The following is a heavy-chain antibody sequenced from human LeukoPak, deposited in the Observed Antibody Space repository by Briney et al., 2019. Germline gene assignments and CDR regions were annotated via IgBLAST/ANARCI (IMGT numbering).Heavy chain of an antibody. CDR3: ARGPLRRGDTVVVPSTIRYYYGMDV. CDR2: ISSYNADR. D-gene: IGHD2-2*01. J-gene: IGHJ6*02. CDR1: GYTFTSYG. Sequence: ASVKVSCKASGYTFTSYGMNWVRQAPRQGLEWMGWISSYNADRNYAQKLQGRVTMTTDTSTSTAYMELRSLRSDDTAFYYCARGPLRRGDTVVVPSTIRYYYGMDVWGQGTMVTVSS. V-gene: IGHV1-18*01.